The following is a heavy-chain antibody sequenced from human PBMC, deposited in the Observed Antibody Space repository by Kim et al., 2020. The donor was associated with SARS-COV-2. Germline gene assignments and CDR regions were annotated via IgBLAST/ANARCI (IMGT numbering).Heavy chain of an antibody. J-gene: IGHJ6*02. CDR1: GYTFTSYG. D-gene: IGHD3-10*01. CDR3: ARTGHEIPWFGELLFADYYYGMDV. V-gene: IGHV1-18*01. Sequence: ASVKVSCKASGYTFTSYGISWVRQAPGQGLEWMGWISAYNGNTNYAQKLQGRVTMTTDTSTSTAYMELRSLRSDDTAVYYCARTGHEIPWFGELLFADYYYGMDVWGQGTTVTVSS. CDR2: ISAYNGNT.